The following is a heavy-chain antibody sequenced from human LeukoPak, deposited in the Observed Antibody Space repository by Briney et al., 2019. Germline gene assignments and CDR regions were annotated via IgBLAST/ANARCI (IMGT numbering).Heavy chain of an antibody. V-gene: IGHV3-30*02. CDR1: AFTFSDYG. CDR2: IRYDGSSK. Sequence: GGSLRLSCVASAFTFSDYGMVWVRQAPGKGLEWVAFIRYDGSSKYYADSVKGRFTISRDNSKNTLYLQMNSLRAEDTAVYYCAKEDYYGSGSYYQPGKYYFDYWGQGTLVTVSS. CDR3: AKEDYYGSGSYYQPGKYYFDY. J-gene: IGHJ4*02. D-gene: IGHD3-10*01.